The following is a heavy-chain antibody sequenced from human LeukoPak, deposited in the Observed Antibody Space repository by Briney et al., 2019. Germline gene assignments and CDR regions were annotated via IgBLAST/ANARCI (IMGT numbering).Heavy chain of an antibody. Sequence: PGGSLRLSCAASGFTFSSYGMHWVRQAPGKGLEWVAVISYDGSNKYYADSVKGRFTISRDNSKNTLYLQMNSLRAEDTAVYYCAKDPKWGPSWYFDVWGRGTLVTVSS. V-gene: IGHV3-30*18. CDR3: AKDPKWGPSWYFDV. CDR1: GFTFSSYG. CDR2: ISYDGSNK. D-gene: IGHD1-26*01. J-gene: IGHJ2*01.